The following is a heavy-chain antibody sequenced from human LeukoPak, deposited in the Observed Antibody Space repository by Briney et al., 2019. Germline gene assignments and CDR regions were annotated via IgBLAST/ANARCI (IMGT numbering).Heavy chain of an antibody. CDR2: IWNDGSNK. V-gene: IGHV3-33*01. D-gene: IGHD6-19*01. CDR3: ARGGEHWLEDY. J-gene: IGHJ4*02. Sequence: GRSLRLSCAASGFTFRSYGMHWVRQAPGKGLQWVAVIWNDGSNKIYADSVKGRFTISRDNSKNTLYLQVNSLRVEDTAVYYCARGGEHWLEDYWGQGTLVTVSA. CDR1: GFTFRSYG.